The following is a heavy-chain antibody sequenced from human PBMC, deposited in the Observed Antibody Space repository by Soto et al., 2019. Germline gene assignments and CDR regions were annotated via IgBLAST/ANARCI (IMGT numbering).Heavy chain of an antibody. J-gene: IGHJ4*02. CDR2: IWYDGSNK. Sequence: GGSLRLSWAAAGGTCGGHGGHWVSQAPGKGLEWVAVIWYDGSNKYYADSVKGRFTISRDNSKNTLYLQMNSLRAEDTAVYYCAREEGYSYGYLDYWGQGTLVTVSS. CDR3: AREEGYSYGYLDY. CDR1: GGTCGGHG. V-gene: IGHV3-33*01. D-gene: IGHD5-18*01.